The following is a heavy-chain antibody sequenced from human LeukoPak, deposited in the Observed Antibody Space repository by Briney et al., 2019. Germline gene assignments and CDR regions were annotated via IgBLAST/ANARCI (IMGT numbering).Heavy chain of an antibody. D-gene: IGHD2-21*01. V-gene: IGHV4-34*01. Sequence: SETLSLTCTVSGGSISSYYWSWIRQSPGKGLEWIGEINHSGSTNCNPSLKSRVTISIDTTKNQFSLKLSSMTAADTAVYYCARGVYCGATNCPTFVSPRFDPWGQGALVTVSA. CDR1: GGSISSYY. CDR3: ARGVYCGATNCPTFVSPRFDP. J-gene: IGHJ5*02. CDR2: INHSGST.